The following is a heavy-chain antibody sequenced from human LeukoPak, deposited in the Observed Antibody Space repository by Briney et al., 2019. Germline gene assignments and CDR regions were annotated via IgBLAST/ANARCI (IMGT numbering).Heavy chain of an antibody. CDR2: INHMGKS. D-gene: IGHD3-22*01. CDR3: ARGISYDSSGYYYDY. J-gene: IGHJ4*02. V-gene: IGHV4-34*01. Sequence: SETLSLTCAVSGGSFSGYYWSCIRQPPGKGLEWIWEINHMGKSNYNASLKSRVTISVDSSKKQFSLKLSSVTGADTAVYYCARGISYDSSGYYYDYWGQGTLVTVSS. CDR1: GGSFSGYY.